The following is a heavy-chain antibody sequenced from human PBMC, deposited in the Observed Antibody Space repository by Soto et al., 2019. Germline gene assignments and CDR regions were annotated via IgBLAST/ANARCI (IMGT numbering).Heavy chain of an antibody. CDR1: GFTFSSYG. D-gene: IGHD6-19*01. CDR3: AKDRFRVYSSGPDY. J-gene: IGHJ4*02. V-gene: IGHV3-30*18. Sequence: QVQLVESGGGVVQPGRSLRLSCAASGFTFSSYGMHWVRQAPGKGLEWVAVISYDGSNKYYADSVKGRFTISRDNSKNTLYLQMNSLRAEDTAVYYCAKDRFRVYSSGPDYWGQGTLVTVSS. CDR2: ISYDGSNK.